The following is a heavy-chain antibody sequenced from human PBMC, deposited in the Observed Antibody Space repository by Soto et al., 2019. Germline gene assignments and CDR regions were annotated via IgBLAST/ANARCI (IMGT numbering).Heavy chain of an antibody. Sequence: ASVKVSCKASGYTFTSYDINWVRQATGQGLEWMGWMNPNSGNTGYAQKFQGRVTMTRNTSISTAYMELSSLRSEDTAVYYCASPIQLWFGHAGGYYYGMDVWGQGTTVTVSS. CDR2: MNPNSGNT. CDR1: GYTFTSYD. J-gene: IGHJ6*02. CDR3: ASPIQLWFGHAGGYYYGMDV. V-gene: IGHV1-8*01. D-gene: IGHD5-18*01.